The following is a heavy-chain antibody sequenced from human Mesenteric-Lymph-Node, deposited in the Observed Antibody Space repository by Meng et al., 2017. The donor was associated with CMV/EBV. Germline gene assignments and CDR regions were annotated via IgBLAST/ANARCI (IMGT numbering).Heavy chain of an antibody. CDR3: ARLIFRYFDV. D-gene: IGHD2/OR15-2a*01. CDR1: GYSLGGKW. Sequence: SSLSGSGYSLGGKWTGWCRQMAGKGRGWVGLIYPGDSDAIYSPSSQGQVTISADKSINTAYLQWSSLKAPDTATYYCARLIFRYFDVWGRGTLVTVSS. CDR2: IYPGDSDA. V-gene: IGHV5-51*01. J-gene: IGHJ2*01.